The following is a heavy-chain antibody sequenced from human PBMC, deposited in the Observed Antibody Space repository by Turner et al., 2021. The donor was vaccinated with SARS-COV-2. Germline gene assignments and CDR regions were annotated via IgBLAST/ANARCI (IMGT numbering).Heavy chain of an antibody. V-gene: IGHV1-18*04. CDR1: GYTFTSYG. CDR3: ATEGYCSSTSCYRGQYYYYGMDV. J-gene: IGHJ6*02. D-gene: IGHD2-2*02. Sequence: QVQLVQSGAEVKKPGASVKVSCKASGYTFTSYGISWVRQAPGQGLEWMGWISVYNGNTNYAQKLQGRVTMTTDTSTSTAYMELRSLRSDDTAVYYCATEGYCSSTSCYRGQYYYYGMDVWGQGTTVTVSS. CDR2: ISVYNGNT.